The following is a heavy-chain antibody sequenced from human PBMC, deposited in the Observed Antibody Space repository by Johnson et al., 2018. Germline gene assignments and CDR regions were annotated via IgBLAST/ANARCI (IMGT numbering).Heavy chain of an antibody. J-gene: IGHJ6*02. CDR3: ARVVVVPATMGTEYYYGMDV. CDR2: IIPIFGTA. D-gene: IGHD2-2*01. V-gene: IGHV1-69*01. Sequence: QVQLVESGAEVKKPGSSVKVSCKASGGTFSSYAISWVRQAPGQGLEWMGGIIPIFGTANYAQKFQGRVTITADESTSTAYMELSSLRSEDTDVYYCARVVVVPATMGTEYYYGMDVWGQGTTVTVSS. CDR1: GGTFSSYA.